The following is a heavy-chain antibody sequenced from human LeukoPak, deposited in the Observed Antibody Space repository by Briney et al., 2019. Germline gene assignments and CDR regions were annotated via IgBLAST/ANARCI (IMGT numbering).Heavy chain of an antibody. Sequence: PSETLSLTCTVSGGSISSYYWSWIRQPPGKGLEWIGYIYYSGSTNYNPSLKSRVTISVDTSKNQFSLKLSSVTAADTAVYYCARDSSGYYFGEGDAFDIWGQGTMVTASS. D-gene: IGHD3-22*01. J-gene: IGHJ3*02. V-gene: IGHV4-59*01. CDR3: ARDSSGYYFGEGDAFDI. CDR2: IYYSGST. CDR1: GGSISSYY.